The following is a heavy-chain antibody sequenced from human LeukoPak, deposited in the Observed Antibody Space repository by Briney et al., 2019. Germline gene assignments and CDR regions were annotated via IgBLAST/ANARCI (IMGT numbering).Heavy chain of an antibody. CDR1: GYTFTGYY. CDR2: INPNSGGT. J-gene: IGHJ3*02. D-gene: IGHD2-15*01. Sequence: ASVTVSCTASGYTFTGYYMHWVRQAPGQGLEWMGRINPNSGGTNYAQKFQGRVTMTRDTSISTAYMELSRLRSDDTAVYYCARVSYCSGGSCYVFAFDIWGQGTMVTVSS. V-gene: IGHV1-2*06. CDR3: ARVSYCSGGSCYVFAFDI.